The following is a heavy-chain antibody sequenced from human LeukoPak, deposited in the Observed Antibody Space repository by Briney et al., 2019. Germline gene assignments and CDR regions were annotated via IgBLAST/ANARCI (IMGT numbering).Heavy chain of an antibody. Sequence: RGESRQISCEGSGSIFTSYWIGWVRPLPGKGLEWTGIIYPGDSDTRYSPSFQGQVTISADKSISTAYLQWSSLKASDTAMYYCARQRRDGYNSAFDIWGQGTMVTVSS. J-gene: IGHJ3*02. CDR1: GSIFTSYW. V-gene: IGHV5-51*01. CDR2: IYPGDSDT. CDR3: ARQRRDGYNSAFDI. D-gene: IGHD5-24*01.